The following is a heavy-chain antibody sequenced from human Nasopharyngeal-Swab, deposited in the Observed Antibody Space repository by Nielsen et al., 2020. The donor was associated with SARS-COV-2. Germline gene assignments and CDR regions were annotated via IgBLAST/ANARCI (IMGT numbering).Heavy chain of an antibody. CDR2: IIPIFGAA. D-gene: IGHD2-2*01. Sequence: SVKVSCKASGGTFSSYAISWVRQAPGQGLEWMGGIIPIFGAANYAQKFQGRVTITADESTSTAYMELSSLRSEDTAVYYCASSLGPANYYYYGMDVWGQGTTVTVSS. CDR3: ASSLGPANYYYYGMDV. V-gene: IGHV1-69*13. J-gene: IGHJ6*02. CDR1: GGTFSSYA.